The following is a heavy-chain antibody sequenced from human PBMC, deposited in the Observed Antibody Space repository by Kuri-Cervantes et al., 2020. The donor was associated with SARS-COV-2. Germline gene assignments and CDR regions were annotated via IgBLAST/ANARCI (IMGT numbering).Heavy chain of an antibody. V-gene: IGHV3-23*01. J-gene: IGHJ6*02. CDR1: GFTFSNSA. CDR2: ISGSGGST. D-gene: IGHD3-3*01. CDR3: AGERFLEWLLSRGYYYGMDV. Sequence: GGSLRLSCAASGFTFSNSAMNWVRQAPGKGLEWVSVISGSGGSTYYADSVKGRFTISRDNSKNTLYLQMNSLRAEETAVYYCAGERFLEWLLSRGYYYGMDVWGQGTTVTVSS.